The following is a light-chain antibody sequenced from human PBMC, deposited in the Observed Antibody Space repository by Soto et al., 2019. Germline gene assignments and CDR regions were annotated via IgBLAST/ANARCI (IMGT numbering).Light chain of an antibody. CDR2: DVT. V-gene: IGLV2-14*01. CDR1: SSDIGAFDL. Sequence: QSALTQPASVSGSPGQSITISCTGSSSDIGAFDLVSWFQQHPGKAPKVMIYDVTIRPSGVSNRFSGSKSGNTASLTISGLQAEDEADYYCSSYTITSTRLFGTGTKLTVL. CDR3: SSYTITSTRL. J-gene: IGLJ1*01.